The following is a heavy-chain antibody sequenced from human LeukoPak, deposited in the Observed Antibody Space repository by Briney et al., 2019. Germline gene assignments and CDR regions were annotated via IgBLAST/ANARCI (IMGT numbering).Heavy chain of an antibody. CDR3: ARDQGLGAFDI. CDR1: GFTFSSYA. J-gene: IGHJ3*02. V-gene: IGHV3-30*14. CDR2: ISYDGSNK. D-gene: IGHD5-12*01. Sequence: GGSLRLSCAASGFTFSSYAMHWVRQAPGKGLEWVAVISYDGSNKYYADSVKGRFTISRDNSKNTLYLQMNSLRAEDTAVYYCARDQGLGAFDIWGQGTMVTVSS.